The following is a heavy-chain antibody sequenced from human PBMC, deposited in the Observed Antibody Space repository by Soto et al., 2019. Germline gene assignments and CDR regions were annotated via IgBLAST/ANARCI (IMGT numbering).Heavy chain of an antibody. Sequence: GASVKVSCKASGGTFSSYAISWVRQAPGQGLEWMGGIIPIFGTANYAQKFQGRVTITADESTSTAYMELSSLRSEDTAVYYCARVRNYYDSSGYHFDYRGQGTLVTVSS. CDR3: ARVRNYYDSSGYHFDY. CDR1: GGTFSSYA. V-gene: IGHV1-69*13. CDR2: IIPIFGTA. D-gene: IGHD3-22*01. J-gene: IGHJ4*02.